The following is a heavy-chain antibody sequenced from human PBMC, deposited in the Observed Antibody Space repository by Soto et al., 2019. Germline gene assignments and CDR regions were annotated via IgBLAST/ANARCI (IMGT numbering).Heavy chain of an antibody. J-gene: IGHJ3*02. CDR2: ISGSGGST. D-gene: IGHD1-7*01. CDR3: AKGNSWSPALVLDI. Sequence: PGGSLRLSCAASGFTFSSYAMNWVRQAPGKGLEWVSAISGSGGSTYYADSVKGRFTISRDSSKNTLYLQMNSLRAEDTVVYYCAKGNSWSPALVLDIWGQGTMVTVSS. CDR1: GFTFSSYA. V-gene: IGHV3-23*01.